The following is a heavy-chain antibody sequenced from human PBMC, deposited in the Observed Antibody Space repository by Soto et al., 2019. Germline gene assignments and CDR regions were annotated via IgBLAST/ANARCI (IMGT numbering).Heavy chain of an antibody. V-gene: IGHV1-18*01. CDR3: ARVGAYHSGGTGYMAYFDY. CDR2: ININKGNA. D-gene: IGHD3-22*01. CDR1: VSTFTTFG. J-gene: IGHJ4*02. Sequence: QVLLVQSGLGVKNPGASWKAASTVSVSTFTTFGISGGRRAPGKGLERMGWININKGNANYTQKAQARHTMPTDTSTSTAYMELMNMRSDDTAVYYCARVGAYHSGGTGYMAYFDYWGQGTLVIVSS.